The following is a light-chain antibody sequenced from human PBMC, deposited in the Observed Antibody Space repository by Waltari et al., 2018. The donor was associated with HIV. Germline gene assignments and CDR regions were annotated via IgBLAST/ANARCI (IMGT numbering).Light chain of an antibody. CDR2: EVT. Sequence: QSALAQPASVSDSPGQSITISCTGTSSDVGNYNLVSWYQQHPGKVPNLVIDEVTKRPSGVSNRFSGSKSGNTASLTISGLQAEDEADYYCCSYAASRSVVFGGGTKLTVL. CDR3: CSYAASRSVV. J-gene: IGLJ2*01. CDR1: SSDVGNYNL. V-gene: IGLV2-23*02.